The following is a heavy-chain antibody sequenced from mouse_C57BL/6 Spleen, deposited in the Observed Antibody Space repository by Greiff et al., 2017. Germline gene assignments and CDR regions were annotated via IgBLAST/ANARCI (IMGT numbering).Heavy chain of an antibody. CDR1: GFTFTDYY. CDR2: IRNKANGYTT. V-gene: IGHV7-3*01. D-gene: IGHD4-1*01. J-gene: IGHJ4*01. Sequence: EVKVVESGGGLVQPGGSLSLSCAASGFTFTDYYMSWVRQPPGKALEWLGFIRNKANGYTTEYSASVKGRFTISRDDSQSILYLQMNALGAEDSATYYCARRSWVYAMDDWGQGTSVTVSS. CDR3: ARRSWVYAMDD.